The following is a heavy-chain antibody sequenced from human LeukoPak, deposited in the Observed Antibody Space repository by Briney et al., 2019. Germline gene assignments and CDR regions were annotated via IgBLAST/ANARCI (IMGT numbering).Heavy chain of an antibody. V-gene: IGHV5-51*01. Sequence: GESLEISCKGSGYSFTSYWIGWVRQMPGKDLEWTGIIYPGDSDTRYSPSFQGQVTISADKSISTAYLQWSSLKASDTAMYYCARVSAPAGYDFWSGYYNFDYWGQGTLVTVSS. J-gene: IGHJ4*02. D-gene: IGHD3-3*01. CDR1: GYSFTSYW. CDR3: ARVSAPAGYDFWSGYYNFDY. CDR2: IYPGDSDT.